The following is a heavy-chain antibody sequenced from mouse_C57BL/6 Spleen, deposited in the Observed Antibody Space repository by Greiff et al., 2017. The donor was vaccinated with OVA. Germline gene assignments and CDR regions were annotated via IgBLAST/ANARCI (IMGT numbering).Heavy chain of an antibody. CDR2: IDPEDGDT. Sequence: EVQLQQSGAELVRPGASVKLSCTASGFNIKDYYMHWVKQRPEQGLEWIGRIDPEDGDTEDAPKVPGKATMTADTSSNTAYLQLSSLTSEDTAVYYCTTSLLLRSWYFDVWGTGATVTVSS. V-gene: IGHV14-1*01. CDR3: TTSLLLRSWYFDV. D-gene: IGHD1-1*01. CDR1: GFNIKDYY. J-gene: IGHJ1*03.